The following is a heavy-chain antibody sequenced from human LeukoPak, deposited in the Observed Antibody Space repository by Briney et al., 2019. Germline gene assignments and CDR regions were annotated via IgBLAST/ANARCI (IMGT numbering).Heavy chain of an antibody. V-gene: IGHV1-69*05. Sequence: ASVKVSCKASGGTFSSYAISWVRQAPGQGLEWMGGIIPIFGTANYAQKFQGRVTITTDESTSTAYMELSSLRSEDTAVYYCARVPDGGKGNQYFQHWGQGTLVTVSS. J-gene: IGHJ1*01. CDR2: IIPIFGTA. D-gene: IGHD4-23*01. CDR1: GGTFSSYA. CDR3: ARVPDGGKGNQYFQH.